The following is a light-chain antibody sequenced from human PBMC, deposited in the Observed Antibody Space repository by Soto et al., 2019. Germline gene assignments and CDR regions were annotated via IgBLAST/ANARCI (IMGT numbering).Light chain of an antibody. Sequence: QSALTQPASVSGSPGQSITISCTGTSSDIGNYNLVSWYQQHPGKAPKLMIHEDSKRPSGVSNRFSGSKSGNTASLTISGLRTEDEADYYCCSDAGSYTWVFGGGITVTVL. CDR2: EDS. CDR3: CSDAGSYTWV. V-gene: IGLV2-23*01. CDR1: SSDIGNYNL. J-gene: IGLJ3*02.